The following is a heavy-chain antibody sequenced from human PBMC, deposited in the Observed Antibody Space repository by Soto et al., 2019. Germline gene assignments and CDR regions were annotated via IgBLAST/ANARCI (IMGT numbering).Heavy chain of an antibody. CDR3: EAVVVAATPMAAVPLGQPHDAFDI. Sequence: ASVKVSCKASGYTFTSYAMHWVRQAPGQRLEWMGWINAGNGNTKYSQKFQGRVTITRDTSRSTAYMELSSLRSEDTAVYYCEAVVVAATPMAAVPLGQPHDAFDIWGQGTMVTVSS. V-gene: IGHV1-3*01. CDR1: GYTFTSYA. CDR2: INAGNGNT. D-gene: IGHD2-15*01. J-gene: IGHJ3*02.